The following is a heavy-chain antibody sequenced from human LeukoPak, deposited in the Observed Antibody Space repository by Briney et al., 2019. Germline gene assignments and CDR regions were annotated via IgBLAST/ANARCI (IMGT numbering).Heavy chain of an antibody. J-gene: IGHJ4*02. Sequence: PGGSLRLSCAASGFTFSSYAMSWVRQAPGKGLEWVSAISGSGGSTYYADSVKGRFTISRDNSKNTLYLQMNSLRAEDTAVYYCATADYYDSSGYYRGSDYWGREPWSPSPQ. CDR1: GFTFSSYA. CDR2: ISGSGGST. CDR3: ATADYYDSSGYYRGSDY. V-gene: IGHV3-23*01. D-gene: IGHD3-22*01.